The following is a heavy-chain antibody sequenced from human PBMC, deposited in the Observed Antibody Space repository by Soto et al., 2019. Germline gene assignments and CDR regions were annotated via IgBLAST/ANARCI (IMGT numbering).Heavy chain of an antibody. D-gene: IGHD2-2*01. CDR3: AKEANIVVVPAAAEFDY. CDR1: GFTFSSYG. J-gene: IGHJ4*02. V-gene: IGHV3-30*18. CDR2: ISYNGSNK. Sequence: GGSLRLSCAASGFTFSSYGMHWVRQAPGKGQERVAVISYNGSNKYYADSVKGRITISSDTSKNTVYLQMNSLRADDTAVYSCAKEANIVVVPAAAEFDYWGQGTLVTVSS.